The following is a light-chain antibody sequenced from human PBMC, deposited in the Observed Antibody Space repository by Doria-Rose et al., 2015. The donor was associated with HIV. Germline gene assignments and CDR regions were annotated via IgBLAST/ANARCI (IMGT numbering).Light chain of an antibody. J-gene: IGLJ1*01. CDR1: SSNIGAGFD. CDR2: GNT. V-gene: IGLV1-40*02. Sequence: QSVVTQPPSVAGAPRQRVAISCTESSSNIGAGFDVNRYQQFPGTAPKHIIHGNTNLPSGVPDRFSGSKSGTSASLATSGLRAEDEADYYCQSYDSRLSVYVFGTGTKVTVL. CDR3: QSYDSRLSVYV.